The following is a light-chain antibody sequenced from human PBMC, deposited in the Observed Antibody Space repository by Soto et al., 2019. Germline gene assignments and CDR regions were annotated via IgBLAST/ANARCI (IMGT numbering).Light chain of an antibody. J-gene: IGLJ2*01. CDR1: SSDVGSYNL. CDR2: EVS. CDR3: SSYTSSSPDVV. V-gene: IGLV2-14*02. Sequence: QSALTQPASVSGSPGQSITISCTETSSDVGSYNLVSWYQQHPGKAPKVILYEVSNRPSGVSNRFSGSKSGNTASLTISGLQAEDEADYYCSSYTSSSPDVVFGGGTKVTVL.